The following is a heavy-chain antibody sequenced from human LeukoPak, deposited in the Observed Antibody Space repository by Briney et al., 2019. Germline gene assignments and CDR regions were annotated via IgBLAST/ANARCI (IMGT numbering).Heavy chain of an antibody. J-gene: IGHJ4*02. Sequence: PSETLSLTCTVSGGSISSGGYYWSWIRQPPGKGLEWIGYIYHSGSTYYNPSLKSRVTISVDTSKNQYSLKLSSVTAADTAVYYCARVCYYDSGSPPHWGQGTLVTVSS. CDR3: ARVCYYDSGSPPH. D-gene: IGHD3-10*01. CDR1: GGSISSGGYY. V-gene: IGHV4-30-2*01. CDR2: IYHSGST.